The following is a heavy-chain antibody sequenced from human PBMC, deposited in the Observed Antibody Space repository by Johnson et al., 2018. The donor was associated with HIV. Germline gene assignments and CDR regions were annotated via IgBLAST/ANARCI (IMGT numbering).Heavy chain of an antibody. J-gene: IGHJ3*02. CDR2: ISWNSGSI. CDR1: GLSFGDYA. Sequence: EVQLVESGGGLVQPGRSLRLSCAASGLSFGDYAMHWVRQAPGKGLEWVSGISWNSGSIDYADSLRDRFNIYRDNDKNTLYLHMHSLRPEDTDFYYCAKVQYYYDITELLLRYVSDIWGQGTMVTVSS. CDR3: AKVQYYYDITELLLRYVSDI. V-gene: IGHV3-9*01. D-gene: IGHD3-22*01.